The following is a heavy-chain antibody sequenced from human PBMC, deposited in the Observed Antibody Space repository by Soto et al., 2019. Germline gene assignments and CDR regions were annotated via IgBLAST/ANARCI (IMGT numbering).Heavy chain of an antibody. Sequence: ASVKVSCKASGYTFTSYYMHWVRQAPGQGLEWIGIINPSGGSTSYAQKFQGRVTMTRDTSTSTVYMELSSLRSEDTAVYYCARGGYSYGYALWYFDYWGKETLVTVSS. J-gene: IGHJ4*02. CDR1: GYTFTSYY. CDR3: ARGGYSYGYALWYFDY. D-gene: IGHD5-18*01. V-gene: IGHV1-46*01. CDR2: INPSGGST.